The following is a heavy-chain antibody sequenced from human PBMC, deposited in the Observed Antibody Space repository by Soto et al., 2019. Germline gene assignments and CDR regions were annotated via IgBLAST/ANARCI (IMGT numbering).Heavy chain of an antibody. CDR1: GYTFTSYA. CDR3: ARSTIFGVVVNWFDP. Sequence: ASVKVSCKASGYTFTSYAMHWVRQAPGQRLEWMGWINAGNGNTKYSQKFQGRVTITRDTSASTAYMELSSLRSEDTAVYYCARSTIFGVVVNWFDPWGQGTLVTVSS. D-gene: IGHD3-3*01. V-gene: IGHV1-3*01. J-gene: IGHJ5*02. CDR2: INAGNGNT.